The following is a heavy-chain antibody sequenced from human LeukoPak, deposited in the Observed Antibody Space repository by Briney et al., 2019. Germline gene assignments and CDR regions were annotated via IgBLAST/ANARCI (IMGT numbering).Heavy chain of an antibody. D-gene: IGHD6-13*01. J-gene: IGHJ5*02. CDR3: ARVGFSVASLAAAGVWFDP. CDR1: GYTVTGYY. Sequence: ASVKVSCKASGYTVTGYYMHWVRQAPGQGREWMGWINPNSGGTNYAQKFKGRVTMTRDTSIRTAYMELSRMRSDDTAVYYCARVGFSVASLAAAGVWFDPWGQGTWSPSPQ. V-gene: IGHV1-2*02. CDR2: INPNSGGT.